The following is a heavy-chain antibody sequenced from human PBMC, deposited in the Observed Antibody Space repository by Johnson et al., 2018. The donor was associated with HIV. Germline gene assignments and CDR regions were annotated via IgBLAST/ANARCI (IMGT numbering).Heavy chain of an antibody. CDR2: INSDGSST. CDR1: GFTFSSYW. D-gene: IGHD2-8*01. Sequence: VQLVESGGGLVKPGGSLRLSCAASGFTFSSYWMHWVRQAPGKGLVWVSRINSDGSSTSYADSVKGRFTISRDNAKNTLYLQMNSLRAEDTAVYYCARGVVYYSHDAFDIWGQWTMVTVSS. V-gene: IGHV3-74*02. CDR3: ARGVVYYSHDAFDI. J-gene: IGHJ3*02.